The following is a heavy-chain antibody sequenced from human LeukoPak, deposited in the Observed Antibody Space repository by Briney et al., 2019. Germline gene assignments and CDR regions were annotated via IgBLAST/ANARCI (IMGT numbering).Heavy chain of an antibody. CDR2: INHSGSI. Sequence: SETLSLTCTVSGGSISSYYWSWIRQPPGKGLEWIGEINHSGSINYNSSLKSRVTISVDTSKNQFSLKLSSVTAADTAVYYCARLTGYSSESWFDPWGQGTLVTVSS. CDR3: ARLTGYSSESWFDP. J-gene: IGHJ5*02. V-gene: IGHV4-34*01. D-gene: IGHD3-9*01. CDR1: GGSISSYY.